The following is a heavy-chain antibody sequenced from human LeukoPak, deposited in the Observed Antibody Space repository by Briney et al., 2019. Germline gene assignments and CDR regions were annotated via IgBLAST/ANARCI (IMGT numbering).Heavy chain of an antibody. D-gene: IGHD5-12*01. CDR2: ITHSGST. V-gene: IGHV4-34*01. Sequence: ATLSLTCAVYGGSFSGYYWSWIRQPPGKWLEWIGEITHSGSTNYNRSLKSRVTISVDTSKNQFSLKLSSVTAADTAVYYCARGLNSGYVRLWGQGTLVTVSS. CDR3: ARGLNSGYVRL. J-gene: IGHJ4*02. CDR1: GGSFSGYY.